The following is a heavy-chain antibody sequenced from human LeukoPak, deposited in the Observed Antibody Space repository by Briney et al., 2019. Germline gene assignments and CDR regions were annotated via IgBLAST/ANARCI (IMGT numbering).Heavy chain of an antibody. Sequence: GGSLRLSCAASGFTFSGYLMSWVRQAPGKGLEWVANIKEEGSEKYYVDSVKGRFIISRDNAKNSLYLQMNSLRAEDTAVYYCARDSSAAPHSYWGQGTLVTVFS. D-gene: IGHD2-15*01. CDR1: GFTFSGYL. CDR2: IKEEGSEK. CDR3: ARDSSAAPHSY. V-gene: IGHV3-7*01. J-gene: IGHJ4*02.